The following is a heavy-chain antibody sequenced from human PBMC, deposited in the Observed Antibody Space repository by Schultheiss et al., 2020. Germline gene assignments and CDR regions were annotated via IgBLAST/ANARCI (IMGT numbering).Heavy chain of an antibody. CDR2: MNSNSGST. D-gene: IGHD3-10*01. V-gene: IGHV1-8*02. CDR1: GYTFTGYY. Sequence: ASVKVSCKASGYTFTGYYMHWVRQVTGQGPEWMGWMNSNSGSTGYSQKFQDRVSMTRDTSTSTAYMELTSLTSEDTAIYYCARDTITIPSHGMDVWGQGTAVTVSS. CDR3: ARDTITIPSHGMDV. J-gene: IGHJ6*02.